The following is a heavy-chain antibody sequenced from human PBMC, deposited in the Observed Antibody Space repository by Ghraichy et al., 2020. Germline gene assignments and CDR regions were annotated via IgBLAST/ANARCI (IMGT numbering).Heavy chain of an antibody. V-gene: IGHV3-74*01. J-gene: IGHJ2*01. CDR3: ARGLPLGYCSSTSCYSSGYFDL. Sequence: GGSLRLSCAASGFTFSSYWMHWVRQAPGKGLVWVSRINSDGSSTSYADSVKGRFTISRDNAKNTLYLQMNSLRAEDTAVYYCARGLPLGYCSSTSCYSSGYFDLWGRGTLVTVSS. CDR1: GFTFSSYW. CDR2: INSDGSST. D-gene: IGHD2-2*02.